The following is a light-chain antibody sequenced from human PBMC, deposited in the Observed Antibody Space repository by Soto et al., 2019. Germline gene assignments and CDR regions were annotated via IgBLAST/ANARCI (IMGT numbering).Light chain of an antibody. V-gene: IGLV7-46*01. CDR1: TGAVTSGHY. CDR2: DTS. J-gene: IGLJ2*01. CDR3: LLSYSGAYVV. Sequence: QAVVTQEPSLTVSPGGTVTLTCGSSTGAVTSGHYPYWFQQKPGQAPRTLIYDTSNKHSWTPARFSGSLLGGKAALTLSGAQPEDEAEHYCLLSYSGAYVVFGGGTQLTVL.